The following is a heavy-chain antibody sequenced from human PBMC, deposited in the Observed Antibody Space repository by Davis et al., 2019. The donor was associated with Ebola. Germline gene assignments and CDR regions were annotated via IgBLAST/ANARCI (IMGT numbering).Heavy chain of an antibody. J-gene: IGHJ4*02. V-gene: IGHV4-38-2*02. Sequence: MPSETLSLTCSVSGYFIISDYYWGWVRQPPGKGLEWIGSLHYSGHTYYNPSLKSRVTISVDTSKNQISLNVSSVTAADTAVYYCARVSSDWNHYYWGQGTLVTVSS. CDR2: LHYSGHT. CDR1: GYFIISDYY. D-gene: IGHD1-1*01. CDR3: ARVSSDWNHYY.